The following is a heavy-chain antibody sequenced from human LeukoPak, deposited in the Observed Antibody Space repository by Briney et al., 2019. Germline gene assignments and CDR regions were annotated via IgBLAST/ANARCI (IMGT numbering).Heavy chain of an antibody. CDR1: GDSITSGTYY. Sequence: PSETLSLTCTVSGDSITSGTYYWGWIRQPPGKGLEWIGSIYYNGNTYYNPSLKSRVTISVDTSKNQFPLKLSSVTAADTAVYYCARHAGGIEAAGTRPFDYWGQGTLVTVSS. CDR3: ARHAGGIEAAGTRPFDY. D-gene: IGHD6-13*01. CDR2: IYYNGNT. J-gene: IGHJ4*02. V-gene: IGHV4-39*01.